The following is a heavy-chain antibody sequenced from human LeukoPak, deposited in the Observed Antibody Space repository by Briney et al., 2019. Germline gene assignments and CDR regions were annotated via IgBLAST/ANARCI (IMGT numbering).Heavy chain of an antibody. CDR1: GFTFSSYG. CDR3: AKNRDSGLYNWNYGGCDS. D-gene: IGHD1-7*01. Sequence: GGSLRLSCAASGFTFSSYGMHWVRQAPGKGLEWVAFIRYDGSNKYYADSVKGRFTISRDNSKNTLYLQMNSLRAEDTAVYYCAKNRDSGLYNWNYGGCDSWGQGTLVTVSS. J-gene: IGHJ4*02. V-gene: IGHV3-30*02. CDR2: IRYDGSNK.